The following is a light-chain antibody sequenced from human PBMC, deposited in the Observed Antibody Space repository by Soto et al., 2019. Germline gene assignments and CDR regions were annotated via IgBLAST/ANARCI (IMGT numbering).Light chain of an antibody. Sequence: EIVLTQSPATLSLSPGERGTLSCRASQSVSSSYLAWYQQRPGQAXRLLIYGASSRATGTPDRFSGSGSGTDLTLTISRLEPEDFEVYDCQQYGSPPITFGQGTRLEIK. CDR3: QQYGSPPIT. V-gene: IGKV3-20*01. CDR2: GAS. CDR1: QSVSSSY. J-gene: IGKJ5*01.